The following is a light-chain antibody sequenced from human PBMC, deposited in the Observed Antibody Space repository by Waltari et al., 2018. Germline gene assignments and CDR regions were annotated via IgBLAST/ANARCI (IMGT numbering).Light chain of an antibody. J-gene: IGKJ3*01. CDR2: GAS. Sequence: EIVLTQSPGTLSVSPGESATLPCRTSQSVDSFYIPWYQQKPGQAPRLIILGASSRATGVPDRFSGSGSGTHFTLTISRLEPEDFAVYYCQQYGAARYTFGPGTRLDLK. CDR3: QQYGAARYT. CDR1: QSVDSFY. V-gene: IGKV3-20*01.